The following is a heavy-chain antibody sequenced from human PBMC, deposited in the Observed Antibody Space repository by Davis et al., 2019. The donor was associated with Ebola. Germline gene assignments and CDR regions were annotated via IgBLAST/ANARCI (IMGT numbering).Heavy chain of an antibody. CDR2: INHSGST. CDR3: ARGPTYYYGMDV. V-gene: IGHV4-34*01. Sequence: SETLSLTCAVYGGSFSGYYWSWIRQPPGKGPEWIGEINHSGSTNYNPSLKSRVTKSVDTSKNQFSLKLSSVTAADTAVYYCARGPTYYYGMDVWGQGTTVTVSS. J-gene: IGHJ6*02. CDR1: GGSFSGYY.